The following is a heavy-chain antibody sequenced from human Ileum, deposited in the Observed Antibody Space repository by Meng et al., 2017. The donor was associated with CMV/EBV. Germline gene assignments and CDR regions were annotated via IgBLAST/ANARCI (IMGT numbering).Heavy chain of an antibody. D-gene: IGHD4-11*01. V-gene: IGHV3-30*02. J-gene: IGHJ4*02. Sequence: GESLKISCAASGFTFSGFGMHWVRQAPGKGLEWVAFVRYDGIKEYYAESVKGRFTISRDNSKNTVYLQMSSLRGGDTGVYYCAKHGDYSNAYFDSWGQGTLVTVSS. CDR3: AKHGDYSNAYFDS. CDR2: VRYDGIKE. CDR1: GFTFSGFG.